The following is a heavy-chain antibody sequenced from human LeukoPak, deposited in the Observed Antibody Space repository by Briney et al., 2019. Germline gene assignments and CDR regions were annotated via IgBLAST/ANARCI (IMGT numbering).Heavy chain of an antibody. CDR1: GFTFSSYC. CDR3: ARSPFPRAHDY. V-gene: IGHV3-21*01. Sequence: GGSLRLSCAASGFTFSSYCMNWVRQAPGKGLEWVSSISSSSSYIYYADSVKGRFTISRDNAKNSLYLQMNSLRAEDTAVYYCARSPFPRAHDYWGQGTLVTVSS. D-gene: IGHD1-26*01. CDR2: ISSSSSYI. J-gene: IGHJ4*02.